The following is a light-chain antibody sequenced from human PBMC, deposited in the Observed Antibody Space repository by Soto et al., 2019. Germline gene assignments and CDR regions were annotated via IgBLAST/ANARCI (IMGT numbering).Light chain of an antibody. CDR3: QQYDNIPLT. J-gene: IGKJ4*01. CDR2: DAS. V-gene: IGKV1-33*01. Sequence: DIQMTQSPCSLSASIGDRVTITCRASKSISSYLNWYQQKPGAAPKLLIYDASNLQAGVPSRFSGSGSGTDFTFTISSLQPEDVATYYCQQYDNIPLTFGGGTKVDIK. CDR1: KSISSY.